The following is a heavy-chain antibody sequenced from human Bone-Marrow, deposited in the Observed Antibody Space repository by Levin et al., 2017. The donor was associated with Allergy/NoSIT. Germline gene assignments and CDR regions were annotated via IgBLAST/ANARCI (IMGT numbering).Heavy chain of an antibody. V-gene: IGHV3-7*01. CDR1: GFTFSGFS. J-gene: IGHJ6*02. CDR3: VRGRTAADF. CDR2: IKEDGSER. D-gene: IGHD2-15*01. Sequence: PGGSLRLSCVASGFTFSGFSMSWIRQAPGKGLEWVASIKEDGSERYYVDSVMGRFSASRDNTRNSVYLQMNSLRGEDTAVYYCVRGRTAADFWGPGATVTVSS.